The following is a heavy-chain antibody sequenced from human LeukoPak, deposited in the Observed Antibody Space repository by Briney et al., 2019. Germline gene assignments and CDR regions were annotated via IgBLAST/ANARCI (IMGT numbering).Heavy chain of an antibody. J-gene: IGHJ4*02. V-gene: IGHV1-18*01. CDR3: ARTTWIQLWPTGYYYFDY. CDR1: DYTYTSYG. Sequence: GASVKVSCKASDYTYTSYGISWVRQAPGQGLEWMGWISAYNGNTNYAQKLQGRVTMTTDTSTSTAYMELRSLRSDDTAVYYCARTTWIQLWPTGYYYFDYWGQGTLVTVSS. CDR2: ISAYNGNT. D-gene: IGHD5-18*01.